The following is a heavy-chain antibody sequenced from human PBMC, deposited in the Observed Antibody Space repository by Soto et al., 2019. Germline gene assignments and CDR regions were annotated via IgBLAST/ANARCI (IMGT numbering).Heavy chain of an antibody. Sequence: SETLSLTCTVSGGSVSSGSYYWCWIRQPPGKGLEWIGYIYYSGSTDYNPSLKSRVTISVDTSKNQFSLKLSSVTAADTAVYYCARGPAARPLDYWGQGXLVTVYS. CDR1: GGSVSSGSYY. CDR2: IYYSGST. D-gene: IGHD6-6*01. CDR3: ARGPAARPLDY. J-gene: IGHJ4*02. V-gene: IGHV4-61*01.